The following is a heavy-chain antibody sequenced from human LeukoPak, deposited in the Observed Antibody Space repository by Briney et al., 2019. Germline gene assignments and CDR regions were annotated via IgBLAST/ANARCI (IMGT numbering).Heavy chain of an antibody. CDR2: IYYSGST. D-gene: IGHD1-1*01. V-gene: IGHV4-59*08. CDR3: AGLPRGTRPPDYFQH. Sequence: SETLSLTCTVSGGSISSYYWSWIRQPPGKGLEGVGHIYYSGSTNYNPSLESRVTVSLDTSKNQFFLKLSSVTAADTAVYYCAGLPRGTRPPDYFQHWGQGTLVTVSS. J-gene: IGHJ1*01. CDR1: GGSISSYY.